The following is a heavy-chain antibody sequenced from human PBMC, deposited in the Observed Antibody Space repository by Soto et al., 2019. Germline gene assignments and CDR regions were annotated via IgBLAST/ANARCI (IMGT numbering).Heavy chain of an antibody. Sequence: PSQTLSLTCAISGDSVSSNSAAWNWIRQSPSRGLEWLGRTYYRSKWYNDYAVSVKSRITINPDTSKNQFSLQLNSVTPEDTAVYYCARTVVEQWLREDYYYGMDVWGQGTMVTVSS. D-gene: IGHD6-19*01. J-gene: IGHJ6*02. CDR3: ARTVVEQWLREDYYYGMDV. CDR2: TYYRSKWYN. CDR1: GDSVSSNSAA. V-gene: IGHV6-1*01.